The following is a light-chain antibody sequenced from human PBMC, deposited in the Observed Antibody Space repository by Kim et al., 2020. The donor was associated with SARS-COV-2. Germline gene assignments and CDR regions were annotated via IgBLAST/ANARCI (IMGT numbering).Light chain of an antibody. CDR1: INHVGNQG. CDR2: RNN. V-gene: IGLV10-54*01. CDR3: SAWDSSLNGWV. J-gene: IGLJ3*02. Sequence: QAGLTQPPSVSKGLRQTATLTCTGNINHVGNQGAAWLQQHQGHPPKLLSYRNNNRPSGISERLSASRSGNTASLTITGLQPEDEADYYCSAWDSSLNGWVFGGGTQLTVL.